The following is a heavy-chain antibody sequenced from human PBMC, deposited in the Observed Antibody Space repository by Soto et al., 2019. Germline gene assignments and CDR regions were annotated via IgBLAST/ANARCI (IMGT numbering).Heavy chain of an antibody. J-gene: IGHJ4*02. CDR2: VYYSGTT. CDR3: ARVRSDSSGYDDY. V-gene: IGHV4-61*01. CDR1: GGSVSNKTYY. Sequence: SETLSLTCSVSGGSVSNKTYYWSWIRQPPGKRLEWIGYVYYSGTTNYNPSLKSRVTISVDTSKNQFSLKLSSVTAADTAVYYCARVRSDSSGYDDYWGQGTLVTVSS. D-gene: IGHD3-22*01.